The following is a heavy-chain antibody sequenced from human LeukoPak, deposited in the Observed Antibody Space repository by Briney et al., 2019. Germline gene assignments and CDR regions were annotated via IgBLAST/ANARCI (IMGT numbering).Heavy chain of an antibody. CDR2: IYYSGST. CDR1: GGSISSSSYH. J-gene: IGHJ4*02. V-gene: IGHV4-39*01. CDR3: ARHVPLPATFDY. D-gene: IGHD2-2*01. Sequence: SETLSLTCTVSGGSISSSSYHWGWIRQPPGKGLEWIGSIYYSGSTYYNPSLKSRVTISVDTSKNQFSLKLSSVTAADTAVYYCARHVPLPATFDYWGQGTLVTVSS.